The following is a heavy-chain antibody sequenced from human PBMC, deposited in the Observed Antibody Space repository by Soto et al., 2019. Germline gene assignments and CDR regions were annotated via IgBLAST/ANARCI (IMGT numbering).Heavy chain of an antibody. V-gene: IGHV1-2*02. Sequence: ASVKVSCKASGYTFTGYYMHWVRQAPGQGLEWMGWINPNSGGTNYAQKFQGRVTMTRDTSISTAYMELSRLRSDDTAVYYCARDIGSSSSGFYYYGMDVWGQGTKVTVSS. CDR3: ARDIGSSSSGFYYYGMDV. D-gene: IGHD6-6*01. CDR1: GYTFTGYY. CDR2: INPNSGGT. J-gene: IGHJ6*02.